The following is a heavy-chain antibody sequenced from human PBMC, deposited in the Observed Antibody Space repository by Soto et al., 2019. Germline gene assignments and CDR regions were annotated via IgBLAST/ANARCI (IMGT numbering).Heavy chain of an antibody. CDR1: GGTFSSHA. CDR2: IIPIFGTA. J-gene: IGHJ3*02. V-gene: IGHV1-69*13. Sequence: SVKVSCKASGGTFSSHAIVWVRQAPGQGLEWMGGIIPIFGTANYAQKFQGRLTIIANESTSTAYMELSSLRSEDTAVYYCARGTYYYDSSGDPYPPDAFDIWGQGTMVTVAS. D-gene: IGHD3-22*01. CDR3: ARGTYYYDSSGDPYPPDAFDI.